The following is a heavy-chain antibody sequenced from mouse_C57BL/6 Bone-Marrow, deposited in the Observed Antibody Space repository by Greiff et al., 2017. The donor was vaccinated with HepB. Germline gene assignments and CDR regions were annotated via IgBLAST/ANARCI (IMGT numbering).Heavy chain of an antibody. J-gene: IGHJ2*01. Sequence: QVQLKQSGAELVRPGASVTLSCKASGYTFTDYEMHWVKQTPVHGLEWIGAIDPETGGTAYNQKFKGKAILTADKSSSTAYMELRSLTSEDSAVYYCTRSRDSSGSLGWGQGTTLTVSS. V-gene: IGHV1-15*01. CDR1: GYTFTDYE. CDR2: IDPETGGT. D-gene: IGHD3-2*02. CDR3: TRSRDSSGSLG.